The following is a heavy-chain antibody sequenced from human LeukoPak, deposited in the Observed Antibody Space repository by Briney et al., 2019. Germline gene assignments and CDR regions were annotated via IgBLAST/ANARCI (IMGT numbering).Heavy chain of an antibody. D-gene: IGHD6-6*01. CDR3: ATIGARPLLGYWLDP. Sequence: GGSLRLSCAASGFTFSSYGMNWVRQAPEKGLEWVSSISSSSSYIYYADSVKGRFTISRDNAKNSLYLQMSSLRAEDTAVYYCATIGARPLLGYWLDPWGQGTLVTVSS. CDR2: ISSSSSYI. V-gene: IGHV3-21*01. CDR1: GFTFSSYG. J-gene: IGHJ5*02.